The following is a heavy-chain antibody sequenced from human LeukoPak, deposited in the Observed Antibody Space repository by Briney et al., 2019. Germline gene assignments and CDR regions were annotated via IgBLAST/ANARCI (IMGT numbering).Heavy chain of an antibody. CDR2: ITANTRGSIT. D-gene: IGHD2/OR15-2a*01. V-gene: IGHV3-23*01. Sequence: SGGSLRLSCVTSGFIFSTYDMSWVRQAPGKGLEWVSGITANTRGSITYYADSVKGRFTISRDSSKDTLYLQMNSLRAEDTAVYFCARGGYFSFDYWGQGTLVPVSS. CDR3: ARGGYFSFDY. J-gene: IGHJ4*02. CDR1: GFIFSTYD.